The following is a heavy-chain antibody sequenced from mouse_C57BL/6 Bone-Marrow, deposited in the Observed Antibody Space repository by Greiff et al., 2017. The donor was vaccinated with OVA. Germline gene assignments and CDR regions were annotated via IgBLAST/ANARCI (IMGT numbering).Heavy chain of an antibody. CDR3: ARHEEGNSNYIYWYFDV. V-gene: IGHV1-62-2*01. J-gene: IGHJ1*03. Sequence: QVQLQQSGAELVKPGASVKLSCKASGYTFTEYTIHWVKQRSGQGLEWIGWFYPGSGSIKYNEKFKDKATLTADQSSSTVYMELSRLTSEDSAGYFCARHEEGNSNYIYWYFDVWGTGTTVTVSS. D-gene: IGHD2-5*01. CDR1: GYTFTEYT. CDR2: FYPGSGSI.